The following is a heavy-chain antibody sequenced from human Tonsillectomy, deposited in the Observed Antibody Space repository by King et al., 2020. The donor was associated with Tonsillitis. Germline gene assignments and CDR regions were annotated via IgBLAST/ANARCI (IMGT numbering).Heavy chain of an antibody. Sequence: QLQESGPGLVKPSETLSLTCTVSGGSISSYYWSWIRQPPGKGLEWIGYIYYSGSTNYNPSLKSRVTISVDTSKNQSSLKLSSVTAADTAVYYCARDRAPHYYDSKGNDAFDIWGQGTMVTVSS. CDR3: ARDRAPHYYDSKGNDAFDI. CDR2: IYYSGST. J-gene: IGHJ3*02. D-gene: IGHD3-22*01. CDR1: GGSISSYY. V-gene: IGHV4-59*01.